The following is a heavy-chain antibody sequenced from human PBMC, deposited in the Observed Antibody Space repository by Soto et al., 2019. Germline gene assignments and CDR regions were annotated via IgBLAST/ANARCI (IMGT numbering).Heavy chain of an antibody. D-gene: IGHD1-1*01. CDR3: TAVWKIREYSDY. Sequence: QVQLVESGGGVVQPGRSLRLSCEASGFSFRSYVMYWVRQAPGKGLEWVAAISYDGSSKYYADSVKGRFTISRDNSKNTLYLQMNSLRAGDTALYYCTAVWKIREYSDYWGQGTLVTVSS. J-gene: IGHJ4*02. V-gene: IGHV3-30-3*01. CDR1: GFSFRSYV. CDR2: ISYDGSSK.